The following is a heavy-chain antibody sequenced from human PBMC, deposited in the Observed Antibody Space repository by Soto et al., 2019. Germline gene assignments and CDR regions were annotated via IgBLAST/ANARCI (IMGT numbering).Heavy chain of an antibody. J-gene: IGHJ6*02. V-gene: IGHV1-18*01. D-gene: IGHD2-8*01. CDR1: GYTFTRYG. CDR2: ISGYNGDT. Sequence: QGQLVQSGPEVKKPGASVKVSCKASGYTFTRYGISWVRQAPGQGLEWMGWISGYNGDTKYAQKFRGRVTMTIDTSTTTAYMELRSLTSDDSAVYYCAKNGQPPYYYYGMDVWGQGTTVTVSS. CDR3: AKNGQPPYYYYGMDV.